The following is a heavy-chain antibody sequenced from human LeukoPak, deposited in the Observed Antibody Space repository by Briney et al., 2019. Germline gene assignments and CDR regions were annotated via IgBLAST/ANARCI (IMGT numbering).Heavy chain of an antibody. CDR3: ATLKGKAFDY. J-gene: IGHJ4*02. V-gene: IGHV3-23*03. CDR1: GFTFSSYA. CDR2: FNSGGST. Sequence: GGSLRLSCAASGFTFSSYAMSWVRQAPGKGLEWVSVFNSGGSTYFADSVKGRFTISRDNSKNTLYLQMNSLRAEDTAVYYCATLKGKAFDYWGQGTLVTVSS.